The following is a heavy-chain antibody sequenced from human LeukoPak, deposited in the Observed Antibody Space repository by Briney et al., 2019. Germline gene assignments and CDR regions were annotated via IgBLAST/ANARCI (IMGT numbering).Heavy chain of an antibody. CDR2: INPNSGDT. D-gene: IGHD3-3*01. V-gene: IGHV1-2*02. Sequence: ASVKVSCKASGYTFTGYYMHWVRQAPGQGLEWMGWINPNSGDTNYAQKFQGRVTMTRDTSISTAYMELSSLRSDDTAVYYCSRDFGEPTGYYMDVWGKGTTVIVSS. CDR3: SRDFGEPTGYYMDV. CDR1: GYTFTGYY. J-gene: IGHJ6*03.